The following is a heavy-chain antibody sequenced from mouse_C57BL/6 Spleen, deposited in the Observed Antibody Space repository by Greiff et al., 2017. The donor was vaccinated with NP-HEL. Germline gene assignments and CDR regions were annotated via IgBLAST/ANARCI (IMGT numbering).Heavy chain of an antibody. Sequence: EVKLVESGGGLVQPGGSLSLSCAASGFTFTDYYMSWVRQPPGQALEWLGFIRNKANGYTTEYSASVKGRFTISRDNSQSILYLQMNALRAEDSATYYCARYRLYYAMDYWGQGTSVTVSS. J-gene: IGHJ4*01. CDR3: ARYRLYYAMDY. V-gene: IGHV7-3*01. CDR1: GFTFTDYY. CDR2: IRNKANGYTT.